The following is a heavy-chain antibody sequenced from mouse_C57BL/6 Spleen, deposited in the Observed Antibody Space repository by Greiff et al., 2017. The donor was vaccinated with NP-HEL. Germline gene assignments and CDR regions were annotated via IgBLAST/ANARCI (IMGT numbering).Heavy chain of an antibody. CDR2: ISDGGSYT. CDR1: GFTFSSYA. V-gene: IGHV5-4*03. J-gene: IGHJ2*01. D-gene: IGHD1-1*01. Sequence: EVMLVESGGGLVKPGGSLKLSCAASGFTFSSYAMSWVRQTPEKRLEWVATISDGGSYTYYPDNVKGRFTISRDNAKNNLYLQMSHLKSEDTAMYYCARNYYGSSYESFDYWGQGTTLTVSS. CDR3: ARNYYGSSYESFDY.